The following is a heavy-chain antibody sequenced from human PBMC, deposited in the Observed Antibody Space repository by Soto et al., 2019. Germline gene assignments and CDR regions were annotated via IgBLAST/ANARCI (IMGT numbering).Heavy chain of an antibody. CDR3: ARGTGYCSGGSCLLAY. D-gene: IGHD2-15*01. CDR2: INHSGST. Sequence: QVQLQQWGAGLLKPSETLSLTCAVYGGSFSGYYWSWIRQPPGKGLEWIGEINHSGSTNYNPSLKSRVTISVYTYKNQFSLKLSYVTAADTAVYYCARGTGYCSGGSCLLAYWGQGTLVTVSS. V-gene: IGHV4-34*01. CDR1: GGSFSGYY. J-gene: IGHJ4*02.